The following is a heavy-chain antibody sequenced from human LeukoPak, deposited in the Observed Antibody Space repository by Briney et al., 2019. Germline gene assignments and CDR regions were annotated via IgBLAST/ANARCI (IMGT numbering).Heavy chain of an antibody. CDR2: IYYSGNT. CDR3: ARDSHSSGWAGGPYYFDY. J-gene: IGHJ4*02. V-gene: IGHV4-59*01. Sequence: PSETLSLTCTVSGGSISTYYWSWIRQSPGKGLEWIGYIYYSGNTNKNPSLKSRLIISVDTSKNQFSLRLSSVTAADTAVYYCARDSHSSGWAGGPYYFDYWGQGTLVTVSS. D-gene: IGHD6-19*01. CDR1: GGSISTYY.